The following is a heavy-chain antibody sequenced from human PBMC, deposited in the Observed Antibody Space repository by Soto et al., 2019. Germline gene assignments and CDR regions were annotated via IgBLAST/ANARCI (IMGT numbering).Heavy chain of an antibody. Sequence: QVQLVESGGGVVQPGRSLRLSCAASGFTFSSYGMHWVRQAPGKGLEWVALISSDGSNKYYAESVRGRFAISRDNSENTVNLQMNSLITEDTAVYYCAHSRCLQLGPGVWGQGTLVTVSS. V-gene: IGHV3-30*03. CDR3: AHSRCLQLGPGV. CDR1: GFTFSSYG. D-gene: IGHD1-1*01. J-gene: IGHJ4*02. CDR2: ISSDGSNK.